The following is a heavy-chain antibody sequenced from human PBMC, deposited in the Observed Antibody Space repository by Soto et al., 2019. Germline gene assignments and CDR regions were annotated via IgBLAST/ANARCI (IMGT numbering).Heavy chain of an antibody. Sequence: ASVKVSCKASGYTFSTYAMHWVRQAPGQSLEWMGWLNGGTGQTRYSQKFQDRVIITRDTSASTGYMELSSLTSEDTAVYYCARGKGMEENYFYYGLDIWGQETTVTVSS. CDR2: LNGGTGQT. V-gene: IGHV1-3*01. CDR1: GYTFSTYA. J-gene: IGHJ6*02. D-gene: IGHD1-1*01. CDR3: ARGKGMEENYFYYGLDI.